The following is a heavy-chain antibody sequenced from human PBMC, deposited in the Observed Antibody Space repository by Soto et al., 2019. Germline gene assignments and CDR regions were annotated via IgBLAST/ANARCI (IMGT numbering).Heavy chain of an antibody. CDR3: TTDSAQTFCDGGPCYSVQTKIHDS. Sequence: EVQLVESRGGLVKPGGSLRLSCAASGFTFTIGWLSWVRQAPGKGLEWVGRIKSNIAGGTTDYSAPVKGRFTISRDDSKHTLYLQMDSLKTEDTAVYYCTTDSAQTFCDGGPCYSVQTKIHDSFGQGTLVTVSS. CDR1: GFTFTIGW. D-gene: IGHD2-15*01. J-gene: IGHJ4*02. CDR2: IKSNIAGGTT. V-gene: IGHV3-15*01.